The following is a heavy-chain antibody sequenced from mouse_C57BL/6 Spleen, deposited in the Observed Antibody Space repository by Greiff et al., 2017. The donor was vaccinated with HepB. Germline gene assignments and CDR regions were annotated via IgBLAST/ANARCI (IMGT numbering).Heavy chain of an antibody. D-gene: IGHD2-3*01. CDR3: ANSDGYYPFAY. J-gene: IGHJ3*01. V-gene: IGHV1-81*01. CDR2: IYPRSGNT. Sequence: QVQLQQSGAELARPGASVKLSCKASGYTFTSYGISWVKQRTGQGLEWIGEIYPRSGNTYYNEKFKGKATLTADKSSSTAYMQLSSLTSEDSAVYFCANSDGYYPFAYWGQGTLVTVSA. CDR1: GYTFTSYG.